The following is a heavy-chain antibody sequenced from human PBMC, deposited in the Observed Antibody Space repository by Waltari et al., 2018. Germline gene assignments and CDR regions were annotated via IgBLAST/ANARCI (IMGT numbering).Heavy chain of an antibody. CDR3: AKDMIPAAMHYYHGMDV. Sequence: QVQLVESGGGVVQPGGSLRLSCAASGFTFSSYGMHWVRQAPGKGLEWVAFIRYDGSNKYYADSVKGRFTISRDNSKNTLYLQMNSLRAEDTAVYYCAKDMIPAAMHYYHGMDVWGQGTTVTVSS. V-gene: IGHV3-30*02. CDR2: IRYDGSNK. J-gene: IGHJ6*02. CDR1: GFTFSSYG. D-gene: IGHD2-2*01.